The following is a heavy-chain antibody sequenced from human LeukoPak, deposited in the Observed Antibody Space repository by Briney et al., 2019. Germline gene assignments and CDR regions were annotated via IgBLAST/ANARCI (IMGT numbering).Heavy chain of an antibody. J-gene: IGHJ4*02. CDR3: AKDKAYGGTYYFDY. V-gene: IGHV3-48*01. CDR1: GFTFSSYS. CDR2: ISSSSGTI. D-gene: IGHD3-10*01. Sequence: GGSLRLSCAASGFTFSSYSMNWVRQAPGKGLEWVSYISSSSGTIYYADSVKGRFTISRDNAKNSLYLQMNSLRAEDTAVYYCAKDKAYGGTYYFDYWGQGTLVTVSS.